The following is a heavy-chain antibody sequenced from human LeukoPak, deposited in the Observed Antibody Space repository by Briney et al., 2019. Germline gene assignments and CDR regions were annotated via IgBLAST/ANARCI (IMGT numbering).Heavy chain of an antibody. D-gene: IGHD4-17*01. V-gene: IGHV3-30*02. CDR1: GFTFGSYG. J-gene: IGHJ6*03. CDR2: IRYDGSNK. CDR3: ANELGTDYGDYRLYYYYYYMDV. Sequence: GGSLRLSCAASGFTFGSYGMHWVRQAPGKGLEWVAFIRYDGSNKYYADSVKGRFTISRDNSRNTLYLQMNSLRAEDTAVYCCANELGTDYGDYRLYYYYYYMDVWGKGTTVTVSS.